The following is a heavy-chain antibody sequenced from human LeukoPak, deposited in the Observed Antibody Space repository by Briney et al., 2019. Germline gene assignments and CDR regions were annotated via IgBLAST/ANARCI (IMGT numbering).Heavy chain of an antibody. D-gene: IGHD3-10*01. Sequence: SETLSLTCTVSGDSISSRSYYWGWIRQPPGKGLEWIGSIYYSGSTYYNPSLKSRVTISVDTSKNQFSLKLSSVTAADTAVYYCARLQLTYYYGSGSYFPYYFDYWGQGTLVTVSS. CDR3: ARLQLTYYYGSGSYFPYYFDY. V-gene: IGHV4-39*01. CDR2: IYYSGST. CDR1: GDSISSRSYY. J-gene: IGHJ4*02.